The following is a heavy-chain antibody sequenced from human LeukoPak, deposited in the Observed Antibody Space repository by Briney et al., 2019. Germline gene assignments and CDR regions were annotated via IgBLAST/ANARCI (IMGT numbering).Heavy chain of an antibody. CDR3: ARDPYYGSGSYPDAFDI. CDR1: GFTFDDYG. V-gene: IGHV3-20*04. J-gene: IGHJ3*02. Sequence: GGSLRLSCAASGFTFDDYGMSWVRQAPGKGLEWVSGVNWNGGSTGYADSVKGRFTISRDNAKNSLYLQMNSLRAEDTALYYCARDPYYGSGSYPDAFDIWGQGTMVTVSS. CDR2: VNWNGGST. D-gene: IGHD3-10*01.